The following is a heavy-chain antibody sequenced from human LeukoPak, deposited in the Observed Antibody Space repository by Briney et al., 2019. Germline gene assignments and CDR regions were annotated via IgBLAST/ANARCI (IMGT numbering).Heavy chain of an antibody. Sequence: SWSLSLTCAGCGGSFSGYYCSWIRQPPGKGLEWIGDINHSGSTNYNPPLTSRVTIPVDTSKNQFSLKLSSVTAADTAVYYGARVSSGGTDAFDIWGQRTMVTVSS. V-gene: IGHV4-34*01. CDR2: INHSGST. J-gene: IGHJ3*02. CDR3: ARVSSGGTDAFDI. D-gene: IGHD6-19*01. CDR1: GGSFSGYY.